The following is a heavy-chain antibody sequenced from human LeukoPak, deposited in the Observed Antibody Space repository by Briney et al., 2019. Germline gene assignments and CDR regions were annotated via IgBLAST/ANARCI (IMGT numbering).Heavy chain of an antibody. J-gene: IGHJ4*02. CDR2: IHPSGST. CDR3: ARGPPPDLDY. V-gene: IGHV4-4*07. CDR1: GDSISSYY. Sequence: SETLSLTCTVSGDSISSYYWSWIRQPAGKGLEWIGRIHPSGSTNYNPSLKSRVTLSVDTSKNEFSLKLSSVTAADTAVFYCARGPPPDLDYWGRGTLVTVSS.